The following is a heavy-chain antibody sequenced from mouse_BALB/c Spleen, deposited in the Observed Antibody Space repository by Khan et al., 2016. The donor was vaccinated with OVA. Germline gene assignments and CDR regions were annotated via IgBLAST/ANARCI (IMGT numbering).Heavy chain of an antibody. Sequence: QVQLQQSGAELVRPGSSVKISCKASGHAFSNYWMNWVKQRPGQGLEWIGQIYPGSGDTNYNGKLKGKATLTVDKSSSTAYMQLSSLTSEDSAVYFCAREGYDGYYRAWFAYWGQGTLVTVSA. CDR2: IYPGSGDT. CDR1: GHAFSNYW. D-gene: IGHD2-3*01. CDR3: AREGYDGYYRAWFAY. J-gene: IGHJ3*01. V-gene: IGHV1-80*01.